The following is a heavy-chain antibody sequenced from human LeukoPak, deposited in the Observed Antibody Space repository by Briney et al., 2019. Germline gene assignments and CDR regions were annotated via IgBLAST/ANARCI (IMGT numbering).Heavy chain of an antibody. J-gene: IGHJ6*03. V-gene: IGHV3-53*01. CDR1: GFTVSSNY. CDR2: IYSGGST. D-gene: IGHD3-3*01. Sequence: PGGSLRLSCAASGFTVSSNYMSWVRQAPGKGLEWVSVIYSGGSTYYADSVKGRFTISRDNSKNTLYLQMNSLRAEDMAVYYCARDLTYYDFWSGHNYYYMDVWGKGTTVTVSS. CDR3: ARDLTYYDFWSGHNYYYMDV.